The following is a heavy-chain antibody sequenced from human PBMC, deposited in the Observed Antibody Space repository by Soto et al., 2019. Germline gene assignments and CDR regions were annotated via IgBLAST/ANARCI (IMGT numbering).Heavy chain of an antibody. D-gene: IGHD2-21*02. CDR1: GFTFSNYN. Sequence: EVQLVESGGGLVQPGGSLRLSCAASGFTFSNYNMNWFRQAPGKGLEWVSHITSSSSTIYYADSVKGRFTISRDNAKNSLYQQMNSLRGEDTAVYYCARDGDGDCRTRGGNWGQGTLVTVSS. CDR3: ARDGDGDCRTRGGN. J-gene: IGHJ4*02. CDR2: ITSSSSTI. V-gene: IGHV3-48*01.